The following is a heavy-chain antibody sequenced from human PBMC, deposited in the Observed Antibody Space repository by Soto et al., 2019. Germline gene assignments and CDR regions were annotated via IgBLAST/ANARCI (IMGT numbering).Heavy chain of an antibody. V-gene: IGHV3-21*01. CDR1: GFTFSSYS. D-gene: IGHD5-12*01. CDR2: ISSSSSYI. CDR3: ARDKAVEMATIRDYFDY. Sequence: PGGSLRLSCAASGFTFSSYSMNWVRQAPGKGLEWVSSISSSSSYIYYADSVKGRFTISRDNAKNSLYLQMNSLRDEDTTVYYCARDKAVEMATIRDYFDYWGQGTLVTVSS. J-gene: IGHJ4*02.